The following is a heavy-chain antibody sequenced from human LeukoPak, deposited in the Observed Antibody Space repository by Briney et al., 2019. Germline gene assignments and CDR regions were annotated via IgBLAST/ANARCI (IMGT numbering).Heavy chain of an antibody. V-gene: IGHV1-18*01. CDR2: ISAYNGNT. CDR3: ARVTGTTVHYYYYYYMDV. CDR1: GYTFTSYG. Sequence: ASVKVSCKASGYTFTSYGISWVRQAPGQGLEWMGWISAYNGNTNYAQKLQGRVTMTTDTSTSTACMELRSLRSDDTAVYYCARVTGTTVHYYYYYYMDVWGKGTTVTVSS. J-gene: IGHJ6*03. D-gene: IGHD1-7*01.